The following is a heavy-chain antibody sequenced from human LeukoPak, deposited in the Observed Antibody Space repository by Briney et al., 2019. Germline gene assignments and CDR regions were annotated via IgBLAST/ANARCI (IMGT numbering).Heavy chain of an antibody. CDR2: IYYSGST. J-gene: IGHJ5*02. V-gene: IGHV4-59*01. Sequence: KTSETVSLTCTVSGGSISSYYWSWIRQPPGKGLEWIGYIYYSGSTNYNPSLKSRVTISVDTSKNQFSLKLSSVTAADTAVYYCARYSSVGDNWFDPWGQGTLVTVSS. D-gene: IGHD6-19*01. CDR1: GGSISSYY. CDR3: ARYSSVGDNWFDP.